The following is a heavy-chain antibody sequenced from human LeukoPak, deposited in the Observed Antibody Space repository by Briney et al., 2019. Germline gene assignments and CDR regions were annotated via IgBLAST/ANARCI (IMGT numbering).Heavy chain of an antibody. D-gene: IGHD6-13*01. CDR2: IYYSGST. J-gene: IGHJ4*02. V-gene: IGHV4-38-2*02. CDR1: GYSINSGYY. Sequence: SETLSLTCTVSGYSINSGYYWGWIRQSPGKGLEWIGYIYYSGSTNYNPSLKSRVTISVDTSKNQFSLKLSSVTAADTAVYYCARSSIPAAGTGTLFYWGQGTLVTVSS. CDR3: ARSSIPAAGTGTLFY.